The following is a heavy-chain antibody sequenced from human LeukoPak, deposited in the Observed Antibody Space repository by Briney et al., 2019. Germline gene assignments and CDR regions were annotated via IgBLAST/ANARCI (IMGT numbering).Heavy chain of an antibody. V-gene: IGHV4-34*01. J-gene: IGHJ4*02. D-gene: IGHD1-1*01. CDR3: ARDERGDYFDY. Sequence: SETLSLTCAVYGGSFSGYYWSWIRQPPGKGLEWIGEINHSGSTNYNPSLKSRVTISVDTSKNQFSLKLSSVTAADTAVYYCARDERGDYFDYWGQGTLVTVSS. CDR1: GGSFSGYY. CDR2: INHSGST.